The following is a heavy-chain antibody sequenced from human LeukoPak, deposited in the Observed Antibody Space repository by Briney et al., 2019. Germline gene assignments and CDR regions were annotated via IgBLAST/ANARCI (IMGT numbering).Heavy chain of an antibody. CDR3: ARAYGSGSWHYYYMDV. D-gene: IGHD3-10*01. CDR1: GGSISSYY. J-gene: IGHJ6*03. V-gene: IGHV4-59*01. CDR2: IYYSGST. Sequence: SETLSLTCTVSGGSISSYYWSWIRQPPEKGLEWIGYIYYSGSTNYNPSLKSRVTISVDTSKNQFSLKLSSVTAADTAVYYCARAYGSGSWHYYYMDVWGKGTTVTVSS.